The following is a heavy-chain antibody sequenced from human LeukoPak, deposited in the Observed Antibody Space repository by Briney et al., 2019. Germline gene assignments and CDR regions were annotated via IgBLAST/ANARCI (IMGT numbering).Heavy chain of an antibody. V-gene: IGHV4-59*01. CDR1: GGSISSYY. CDR3: ARASVFGVVTPFDY. CDR2: IYYSGST. J-gene: IGHJ4*02. D-gene: IGHD3-3*01. Sequence: PSETLSLTCTVSGGSISSYYWSWIRQPPGKGLGWIGYIYYSGSTNYNPSLKSRVTISVDTSKNQFSLKLSSVTAADTAVYYCARASVFGVVTPFDYWGQGTLVTVSS.